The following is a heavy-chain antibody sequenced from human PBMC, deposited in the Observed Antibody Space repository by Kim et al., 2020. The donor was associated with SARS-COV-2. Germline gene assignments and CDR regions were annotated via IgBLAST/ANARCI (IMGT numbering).Heavy chain of an antibody. J-gene: IGHJ4*02. CDR2: IYYSGST. CDR1: GDSIGSSSYY. CDR3: ARDGFGAARPY. D-gene: IGHD6-6*01. Sequence: SETLSLTCSVSGDSIGSSSYYWGWIRQPPGKGLEWIGTIYYSGSTYYNPSLKSRVTISIDTSKNQFSLKLSSVTAADTAVYYCARDGFGAARPYWGQGTL. V-gene: IGHV4-39*07.